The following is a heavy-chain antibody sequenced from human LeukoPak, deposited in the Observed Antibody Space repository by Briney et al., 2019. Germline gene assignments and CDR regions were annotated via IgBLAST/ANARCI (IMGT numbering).Heavy chain of an antibody. V-gene: IGHV3-9*01. D-gene: IGHD3-22*01. CDR2: ISWNSGSI. CDR3: AKDPHYYDSSGYFDY. CDR1: GFTFDDYA. J-gene: IGHJ4*02. Sequence: GGSLRLSCAASGFTFDDYAMHWVRQAPGKGLEWVSGISWNSGSIGYADSVKGRFTISRDNAKNSLYLQMNSLRAEDTALYYCAKDPHYYDSSGYFDYWGQGTLVTVSA.